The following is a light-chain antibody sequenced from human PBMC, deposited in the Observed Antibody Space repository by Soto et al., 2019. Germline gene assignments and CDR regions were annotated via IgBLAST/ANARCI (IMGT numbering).Light chain of an antibody. V-gene: IGKV3-15*01. Sequence: EIVMTQSPATLSVSPGERATLSCRASQSVRSNLAWYQQKPGQAPRLLIYGASSRATGITARFSDSGSGTEFTLTIRSLQSEDFAVYYCQQYNSWPPLTFGGGTKVEIK. CDR3: QQYNSWPPLT. J-gene: IGKJ4*01. CDR2: GAS. CDR1: QSVRSN.